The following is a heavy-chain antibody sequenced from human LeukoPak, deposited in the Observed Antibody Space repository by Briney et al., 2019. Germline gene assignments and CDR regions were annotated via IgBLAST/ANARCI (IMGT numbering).Heavy chain of an antibody. Sequence: GGSLRLSCAASGFTFSSYAMHWVRQAPGKGLEWVAVISYDGSNKYYADSVKGRFTISRDNSKNTLYLQMNSLRAEDTAVYYCATGGQQLAFDYWGQGTLVTVSS. V-gene: IGHV3-30-3*01. D-gene: IGHD6-13*01. CDR1: GFTFSSYA. CDR3: ATGGQQLAFDY. CDR2: ISYDGSNK. J-gene: IGHJ4*02.